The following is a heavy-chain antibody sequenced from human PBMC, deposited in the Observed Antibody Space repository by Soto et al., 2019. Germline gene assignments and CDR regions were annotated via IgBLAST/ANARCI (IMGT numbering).Heavy chain of an antibody. CDR1: GFTFDDYG. CDR3: AIVHIAAQQGCNYYYYYMDV. CDR2: INWKDDST. Sequence: GGSLRLSCAASGFTFDDYGMSWVRQAPGKGLKWISGINWKDDSTGYADSVKGRYTISRDNAKNSLYLQMNSLIVEDTALYHCAIVHIAAQQGCNYYYYYMDVWGKGTTVTVSS. D-gene: IGHD6-25*01. V-gene: IGHV3-20*01. J-gene: IGHJ6*03.